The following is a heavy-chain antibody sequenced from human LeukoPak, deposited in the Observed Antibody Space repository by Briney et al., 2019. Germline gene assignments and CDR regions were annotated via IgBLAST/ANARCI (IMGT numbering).Heavy chain of an antibody. CDR2: IDYSGGDT. Sequence: AGGSLRLSCTASGFTLSSYEMSWIRQAPGKGLEWVSSIDYSGGDTHYADSVKGRFTISRDNSKNILYFQLNSLRTEDTAVYFCAKDGGIYGPDIWGQGTMVTVSS. CDR1: GFTLSSYE. J-gene: IGHJ3*02. V-gene: IGHV3-23*01. CDR3: AKDGGIYGPDI. D-gene: IGHD2-15*01.